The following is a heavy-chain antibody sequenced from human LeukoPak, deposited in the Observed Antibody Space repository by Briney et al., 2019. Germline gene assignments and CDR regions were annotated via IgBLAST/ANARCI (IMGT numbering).Heavy chain of an antibody. CDR2: IYYSGST. CDR3: AREDGDSRNYYYGMDV. J-gene: IGHJ6*02. D-gene: IGHD4-17*01. Sequence: PSETLSLTCTVSGGSISSSSYYWGWIRQPPGKGLEWIGSIYYSGSTYYNPSLKSRVTISVDTSKNQFSLKLSSVTAADTAVYYCAREDGDSRNYYYGMDVWGQGTTVTVSS. V-gene: IGHV4-39*07. CDR1: GGSISSSSYY.